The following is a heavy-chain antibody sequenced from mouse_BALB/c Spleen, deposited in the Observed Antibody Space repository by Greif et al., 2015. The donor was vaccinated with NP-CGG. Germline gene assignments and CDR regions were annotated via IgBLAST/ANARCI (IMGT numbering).Heavy chain of an antibody. D-gene: IGHD1-1*01. CDR1: GFNIKDTY. CDR3: ARRYGSSYAMDY. V-gene: IGHV14-3*02. CDR2: IDPANGNT. J-gene: IGHJ4*01. Sequence: VQLQQSGAELVKPGASVKLSCTASGFNIKDTYMHWVKQRPEQGLEWIGRIDPANGNTKYDPKFQGKATITADTSSNTAYLQLSSLTSEDTAVYYCARRYGSSYAMDYWGQGASVTVSS.